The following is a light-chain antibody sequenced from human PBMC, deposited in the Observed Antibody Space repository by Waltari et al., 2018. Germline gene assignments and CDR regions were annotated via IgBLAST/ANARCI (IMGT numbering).Light chain of an antibody. CDR2: DAS. Sequence: IQMTQFPSSLSASVGDRVTITCRASQDITKNLNWFLQKPGKAPQVLIFDASNSQPAVPSRFSGSGSGTDFAFTITSLQPEDIGTYYCQQYGHLPLTFGGGTRVEIK. CDR3: QQYGHLPLT. J-gene: IGKJ4*01. V-gene: IGKV1-33*01. CDR1: QDITKN.